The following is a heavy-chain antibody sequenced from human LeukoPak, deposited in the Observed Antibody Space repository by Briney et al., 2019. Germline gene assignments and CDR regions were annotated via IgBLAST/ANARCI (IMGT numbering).Heavy chain of an antibody. D-gene: IGHD4-11*01. J-gene: IGHJ4*02. CDR1: GFPFSSYW. CDR3: AREDHSNYNY. V-gene: IGHV3-7*01. CDR2: TKQDGGEK. Sequence: GGSLRLSCAASGFPFSSYWMSWVRQAPGKGLEWVANTKQDGGEKFYVDSVKGRFTISRDNAKNSLYLQMNSLRAEDTAVYYCAREDHSNYNYWGQGTLVTVSS.